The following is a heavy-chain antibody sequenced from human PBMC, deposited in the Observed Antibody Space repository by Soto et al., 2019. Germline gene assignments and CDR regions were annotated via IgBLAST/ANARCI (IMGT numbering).Heavy chain of an antibody. V-gene: IGHV3-23*01. CDR2: ISGGT. CDR1: GFIFSAFD. D-gene: IGHD3-10*01. CDR3: AIGGPGGPLGH. J-gene: IGHJ4*02. Sequence: DVQLLESGGGLLQPGGSLRLSCAASGFIFSAFDMSWVRQAPGKGLEWVSSISGGTYYADSVKGRFTISRDNSQNTLYLQMNGRRADDTAVYYGAIGGPGGPLGHWGQGTLVTVSS.